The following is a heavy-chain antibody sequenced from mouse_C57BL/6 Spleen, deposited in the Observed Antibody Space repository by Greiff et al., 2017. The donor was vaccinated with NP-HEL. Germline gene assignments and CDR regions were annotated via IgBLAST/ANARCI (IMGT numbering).Heavy chain of an antibody. Sequence: VQLQESGPELVKPGASVTISCKASGYAFSSSWMNWVKQRPGKGLEWIGRIYPGDGDTNYNGKFKGKATLTADKSSSTAYMQLSSLTSEDSAVYFCARYQIYYGNYDAMDYWGQGTSVTVSS. CDR1: GYAFSSSW. J-gene: IGHJ4*01. D-gene: IGHD2-1*01. V-gene: IGHV1-82*01. CDR3: ARYQIYYGNYDAMDY. CDR2: IYPGDGDT.